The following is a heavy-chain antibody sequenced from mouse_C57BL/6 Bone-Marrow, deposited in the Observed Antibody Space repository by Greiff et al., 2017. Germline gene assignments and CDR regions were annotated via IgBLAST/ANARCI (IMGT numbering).Heavy chain of an antibody. J-gene: IGHJ3*01. CDR3: ATTGTEWFAY. Sequence: VQGVESGAELVRPGTSVKVSCKASGYAFTNYLIEWVKQRPGQGLEWIGVINPGSGGTNYNEKFKGKATLTADKSSSTAYMQLSSLTSEDSAVYFCATTGTEWFAYWGQGTLVTVSA. V-gene: IGHV1-54*01. D-gene: IGHD4-1*02. CDR1: GYAFTNYL. CDR2: INPGSGGT.